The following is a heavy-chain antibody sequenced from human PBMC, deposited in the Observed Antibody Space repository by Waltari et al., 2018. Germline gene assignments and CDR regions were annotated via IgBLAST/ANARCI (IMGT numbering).Heavy chain of an antibody. D-gene: IGHD6-19*01. V-gene: IGHV4-59*01. CDR3: ARQYSSGWYVVYFDY. Sequence: QVQLQESGPGLVKPSETLSLTCTVSGGSISSYYWSWIRQPPGKGLEWIGYIYYSGSTNSNPSLKSRVTISVDTSKNQFSLKLSSVTAADTAVYYCARQYSSGWYVVYFDYWGQGTLVTVSS. CDR1: GGSISSYY. CDR2: IYYSGST. J-gene: IGHJ4*02.